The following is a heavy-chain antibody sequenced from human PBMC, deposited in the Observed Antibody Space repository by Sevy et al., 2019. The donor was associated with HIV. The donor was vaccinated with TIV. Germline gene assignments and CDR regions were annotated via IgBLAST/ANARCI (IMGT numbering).Heavy chain of an antibody. CDR2: IYSSGST. V-gene: IGHV4-59*01. D-gene: IGHD2-21*01. CDR3: ARSHLSCCGGDCFSPYYFDS. J-gene: IGHJ4*02. CDR1: GGSISSYY. Sequence: SETLSLTCSVSGGSISSYYWNWIRQPPGKGLERIGYIYSSGSTNYNPALKSRVTISADMSKNQFSLKLSSVTAADTAVYYCARSHLSCCGGDCFSPYYFDSWGQGTLVTVSS.